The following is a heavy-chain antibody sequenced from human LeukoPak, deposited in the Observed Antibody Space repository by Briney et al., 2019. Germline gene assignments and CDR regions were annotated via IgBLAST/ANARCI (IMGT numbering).Heavy chain of an antibody. CDR2: INPNSGGT. CDR3: GSSYESSGFEIEY. Sequence: ASVKVSCKASGYTSTGYYLHWVRPAPGQGLEWMGWINPNSGGTNYAQKFQGRVTLTRDTSISTAYMELSSLRSDDTAVYYCGSSYESSGFEIEYWGQGTLVTVSS. D-gene: IGHD3-22*01. J-gene: IGHJ4*02. V-gene: IGHV1-2*02. CDR1: GYTSTGYY.